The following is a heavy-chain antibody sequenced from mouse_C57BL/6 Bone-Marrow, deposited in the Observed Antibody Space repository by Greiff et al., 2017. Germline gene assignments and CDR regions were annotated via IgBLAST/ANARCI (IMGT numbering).Heavy chain of an antibody. CDR1: GFTFSDYG. J-gene: IGHJ3*01. D-gene: IGHD2-2*01. CDR3: ARIYYAYDAWFAY. CDR2: ISSGSSTI. Sequence: EVMLVESGGGLVKPGGSLKLSCAASGFTFSDYGMHWVRQAPEKGLEWVAYISSGSSTIYYADTVKGRFTISRDNAQNTLFLQMTSLSSEDTAMYYCARIYYAYDAWFAYGGQGTLVTVSA. V-gene: IGHV5-17*01.